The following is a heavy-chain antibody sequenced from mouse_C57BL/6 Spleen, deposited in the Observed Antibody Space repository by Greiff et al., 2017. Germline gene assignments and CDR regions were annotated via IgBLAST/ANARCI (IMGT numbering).Heavy chain of an antibody. J-gene: IGHJ2*01. CDR1: GYAFSSSW. V-gene: IGHV1-82*01. CDR3: ARSGLYYFDY. CDR2: IYPGDGDT. Sequence: VQLQQSGPELVKPGASVKISCKASGYAFSSSWMNWVKQRPGKGLEWIGRIYPGDGDTNYNGKFKGKATLTADKSSSTAYMQLSSLTSEDSAVYCCARSGLYYFDYWGQGTTLTVSS. D-gene: IGHD3-1*01.